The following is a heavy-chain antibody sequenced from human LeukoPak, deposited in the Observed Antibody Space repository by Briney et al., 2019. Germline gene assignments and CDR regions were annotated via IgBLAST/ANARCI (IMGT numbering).Heavy chain of an antibody. CDR2: ISWNSDHDYI. CDR3: ARDHEWDSSGWPTYFDY. D-gene: IGHD6-19*01. V-gene: IGHV3-9*01. J-gene: IGHJ4*02. CDR1: GFNFDDYA. Sequence: GRSLRLSCTASGFNFDDYAFNWVRQAPGKGLEWVARISWNSDHDYITYADSVKGRFTISRDNAKNSLYLQMNSLRAEDTAVYYCARDHEWDSSGWPTYFDYWGQGTLVTVSS.